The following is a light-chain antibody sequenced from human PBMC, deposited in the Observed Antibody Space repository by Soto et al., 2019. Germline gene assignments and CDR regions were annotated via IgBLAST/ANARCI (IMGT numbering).Light chain of an antibody. J-gene: IGKJ4*01. Sequence: IVLTQSPVSLSLSPCETATLTCRASQDITTYLAWYQQKPGQAPRLFIYDTFNRASSAPDRFSGSGSGTVFTLTITNVAPEDSAVYFCQQRSSWPLTFGGGTKVDI. CDR2: DTF. CDR1: QDITTY. CDR3: QQRSSWPLT. V-gene: IGKV3-11*01.